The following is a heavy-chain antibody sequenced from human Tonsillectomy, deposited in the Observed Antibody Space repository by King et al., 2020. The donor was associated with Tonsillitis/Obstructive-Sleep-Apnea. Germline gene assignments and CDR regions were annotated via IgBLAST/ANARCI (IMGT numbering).Heavy chain of an antibody. V-gene: IGHV4-39*01. CDR2: IYYSGTT. Sequence: LQLQESGPGLVKPSETLSLTCTVSGGSISSSSYYWGWIRQPPGKGLEWIGSIYYSGTTYYNPSLKSRVTISVDTSKNKFSLKLSSVTAADTAVYYCARQPQSITMVERLNGNDAFDIWGQGTMVTVSS. D-gene: IGHD3-10*01. CDR3: ARQPQSITMVERLNGNDAFDI. CDR1: GGSISSSSYY. J-gene: IGHJ3*02.